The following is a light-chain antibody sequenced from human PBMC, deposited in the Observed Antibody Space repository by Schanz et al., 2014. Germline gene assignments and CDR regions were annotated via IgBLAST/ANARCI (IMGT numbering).Light chain of an antibody. J-gene: IGLJ1*01. CDR1: SSDVGGYNY. CDR3: TSYTGSSTPLYV. CDR2: EVS. V-gene: IGLV2-14*01. Sequence: QSALTQPPSASGSPGQSVTISCTGTSSDVGGYNYVSWYQQHPGKAPKLMIYEVSKRPSGVSNRFSGSKSVNTASLTISGLQAEDEADYYCTSYTGSSTPLYVFGTGTKLTVL.